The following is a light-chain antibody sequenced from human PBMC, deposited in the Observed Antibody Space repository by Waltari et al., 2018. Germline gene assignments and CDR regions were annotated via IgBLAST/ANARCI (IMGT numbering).Light chain of an antibody. CDR2: SAS. J-gene: IGKJ1*01. V-gene: IGKV1-39*01. Sequence: DIQMTQSPLSLSASVGDRVTVTCRASQSVSTHLNWYQHKPGKAPELLVYSASFLETGGPSRFSAGGSGTDFNFTITAVQPEDFATYYCQETYTPPWTFGPGTRLEIK. CDR1: QSVSTH. CDR3: QETYTPPWT.